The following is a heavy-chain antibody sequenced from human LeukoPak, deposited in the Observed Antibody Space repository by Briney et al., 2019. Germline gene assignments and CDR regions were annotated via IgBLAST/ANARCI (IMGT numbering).Heavy chain of an antibody. CDR3: ARAGWELRRSFDY. V-gene: IGHV3-48*04. CDR1: GFTFSSYN. Sequence: GGSLRLSCAASGFTFSSYNMNWVRQAPGKGLEWVSYISSSGSAIYYADSVKGRFTISRDNAKNSLYLQMNSLRAEDTAVYYCARAGWELRRSFDYWGQGTLVTVSS. J-gene: IGHJ4*02. D-gene: IGHD2-15*01. CDR2: ISSSGSAI.